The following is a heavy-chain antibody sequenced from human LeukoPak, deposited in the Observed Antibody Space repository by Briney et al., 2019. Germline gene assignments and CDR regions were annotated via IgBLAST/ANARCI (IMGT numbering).Heavy chain of an antibody. V-gene: IGHV4-34*01. CDR2: INHSGST. Sequence: SETLSLTCAVYGGSFSGYYWSWIRQPPGKGLEWIGEINHSGSTNYNPSLKSRVTLSVDTSKNQFSLNLSSVTAADTAVYYCARVPQRRTFDYWGQGTLVTVSS. CDR3: ARVPQRRTFDY. J-gene: IGHJ4*02. CDR1: GGSFSGYY.